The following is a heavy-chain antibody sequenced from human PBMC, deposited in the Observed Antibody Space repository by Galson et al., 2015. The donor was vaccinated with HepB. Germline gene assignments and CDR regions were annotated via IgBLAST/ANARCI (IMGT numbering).Heavy chain of an antibody. V-gene: IGHV4-34*01. D-gene: IGHD2-2*01. J-gene: IGHJ3*02. CDR3: ASRRRSRAPFDI. CDR2: INHSGST. CDR1: GGSFSGYY. Sequence: LSLTCAVSGGSFSGYYWSWIRQPPGKGLEWIGEINHSGSTNYNPSLKSRVTISVDASKNQFSLKLSSVTAADTAVYYCASRRRSRAPFDIWGQGTMVTVSS.